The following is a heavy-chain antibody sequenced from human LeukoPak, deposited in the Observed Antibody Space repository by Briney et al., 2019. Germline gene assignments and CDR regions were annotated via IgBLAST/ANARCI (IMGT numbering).Heavy chain of an antibody. V-gene: IGHV3-7*01. CDR3: ARDLPRGGYYYYMDV. CDR1: GFTFSSYW. Sequence: GGSLRLSCATSGFTFSSYWMTWVRQAPGKGLEWVANIKQDVSDKYYVDSVKGRFTISRDNAKNSLYLQMNSLRAEDTAVYYCARDLPRGGYYYYMDVWGKGTTVTVSS. J-gene: IGHJ6*03. D-gene: IGHD3-10*01. CDR2: IKQDVSDK.